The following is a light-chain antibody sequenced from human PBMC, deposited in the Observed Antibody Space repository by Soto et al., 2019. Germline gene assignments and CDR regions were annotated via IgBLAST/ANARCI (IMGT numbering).Light chain of an antibody. V-gene: IGKV2-28*01. J-gene: IGKJ1*01. Sequence: DIVMTQSPLSLPVTPGEPASISCRSSQSLLHSNGYNYLDWYLQKPGQSPQLLIYLGSNRASGVPDRFSGSGSGTDFPLKISRVEAEDVGVYYCTHPLRSWTFGQGTKVVIK. CDR2: LGS. CDR3: THPLRSWT. CDR1: QSLLHSNGYNY.